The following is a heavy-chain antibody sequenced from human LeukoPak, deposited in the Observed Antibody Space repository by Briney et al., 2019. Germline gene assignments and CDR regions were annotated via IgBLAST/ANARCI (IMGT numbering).Heavy chain of an antibody. V-gene: IGHV1-8*01. Sequence: GASVKVSCKASGYTFTSYDINWVRQATGQGLEWMGWMNPNSGNTGYAQKFQGRVTMTRNTSIGTAYMELSSLRSEDTAVYYCARGRFGDSSGWYVRNYFDYWGQGTLVTVSS. D-gene: IGHD6-19*01. CDR3: ARGRFGDSSGWYVRNYFDY. CDR2: MNPNSGNT. CDR1: GYTFTSYD. J-gene: IGHJ4*02.